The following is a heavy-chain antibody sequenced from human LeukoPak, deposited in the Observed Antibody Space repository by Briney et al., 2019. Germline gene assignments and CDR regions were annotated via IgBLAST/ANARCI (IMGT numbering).Heavy chain of an antibody. J-gene: IGHJ3*02. V-gene: IGHV3-23*01. CDR2: ISGSGDRT. CDR3: ARDFGTGNYGSGSYYSDAFDI. Sequence: GGSLRLSCAASGFTFSSYAMIWVRQAPGKGLEWVSAISGSGDRTHYADSVKGRFTISRDNSKNTLYLQMNSLRAEDTAVYYCARDFGTGNYGSGSYYSDAFDIWGQGTMVTVSS. D-gene: IGHD3-10*01. CDR1: GFTFSSYA.